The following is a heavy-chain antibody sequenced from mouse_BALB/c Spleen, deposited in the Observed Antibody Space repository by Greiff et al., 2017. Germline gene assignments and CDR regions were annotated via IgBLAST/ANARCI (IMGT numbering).Heavy chain of an antibody. J-gene: IGHJ4*01. Sequence: VQLQQSGAELVRPGTSVKVSCKASGYAFTNYLIEWVKQRPGQGLEWIGVINPGSGGTNYNEKFKGKATLTADKSSSTAYMQLSSLTSDDSAVYFCARPIHYYNAMDYWGQGTSVTVSS. D-gene: IGHD1-2*01. CDR2: INPGSGGT. CDR3: ARPIHYYNAMDY. V-gene: IGHV1-54*01. CDR1: GYAFTNYL.